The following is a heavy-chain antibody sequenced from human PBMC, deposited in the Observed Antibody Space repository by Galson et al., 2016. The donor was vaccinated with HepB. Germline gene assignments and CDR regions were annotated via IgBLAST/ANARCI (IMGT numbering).Heavy chain of an antibody. D-gene: IGHD3-3*01. J-gene: IGHJ5*01. CDR3: VRDINEPWSGYYRGWFDS. CDR1: GFTFSAYW. CDR2: ISSDGTSP. Sequence: SLRLSCAASGFTFSAYWMHWVRQAPGKGLVWVPRISSDGTSPDGRDARYAESVKGRFTVSRDNAKNTVYLQMNSLRVEDTAVYYCVRDINEPWSGYYRGWFDSWGQGNMVTVSS. V-gene: IGHV3-74*01.